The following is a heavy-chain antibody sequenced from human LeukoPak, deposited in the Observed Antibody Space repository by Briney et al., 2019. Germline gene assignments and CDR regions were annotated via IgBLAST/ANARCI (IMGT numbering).Heavy chain of an antibody. V-gene: IGHV3-7*03. D-gene: IGHD3-22*01. CDR3: ATSSDSSGND. CDR1: GFTFSDYY. J-gene: IGHJ4*02. Sequence: GGSLRLSCAASGFTFSDYYMSWVRQAPGKGLEWVANIKGDGSYKYYVDSVKGRFTISRDNAKSSLYLQMNTLRAEDTAVYYCATSSDSSGNDWGQGTLVTVSS. CDR2: IKGDGSYK.